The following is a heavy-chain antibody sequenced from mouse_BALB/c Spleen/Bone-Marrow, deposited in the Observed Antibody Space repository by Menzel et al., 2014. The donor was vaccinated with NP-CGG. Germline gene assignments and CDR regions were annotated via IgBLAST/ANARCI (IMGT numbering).Heavy chain of an antibody. D-gene: IGHD1-1*01. CDR3: AREGRGYYGSSGAAMDY. V-gene: IGHV2-9*02. J-gene: IGHJ4*01. CDR2: IWAGGST. Sequence: VQLQESGPGLVAPSQSLSITCTVSGFSLTSYGVHWVRQPPGKGLEWLGVIWAGGSTSYNSALISRLSINQDNSKSQVFLKLNSLQTDDTATYYCAREGRGYYGSSGAAMDYWGQGTSVTVSS. CDR1: GFSLTSYG.